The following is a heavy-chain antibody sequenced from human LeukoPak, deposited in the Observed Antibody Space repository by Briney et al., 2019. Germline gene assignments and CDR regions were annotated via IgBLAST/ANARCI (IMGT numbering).Heavy chain of an antibody. CDR1: GGSISSGNYY. V-gene: IGHV4-31*03. J-gene: IGHJ4*02. CDR2: IYYSGST. CDR3: ARVVGGEVDY. D-gene: IGHD3-10*01. Sequence: SQTLSLTCTVSGGSISSGNYYWTWIRQHPGKGLEWIGYIYYSGSTYYNPSLKSRVTISVDTSKNQFSLKLSSVTAADTAVYYCARVVGGEVDYWGQGTLVTVSS.